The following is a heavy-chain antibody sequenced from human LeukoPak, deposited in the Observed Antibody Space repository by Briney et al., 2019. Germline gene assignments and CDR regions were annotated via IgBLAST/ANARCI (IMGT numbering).Heavy chain of an antibody. D-gene: IGHD3-22*01. J-gene: IGHJ5*02. V-gene: IGHV4-39*07. Sequence: KPSETLSLTCTVSGGSISSSTYYWGWIRQPPGKGLEWIGSITYSGSTYYNPSLKSRVTISVDTSKNQFSLKLISVTAADTAVYYCARDLDYYDSTWFDPWGQGTLVTVSS. CDR1: GGSISSSTYY. CDR2: ITYSGST. CDR3: ARDLDYYDSTWFDP.